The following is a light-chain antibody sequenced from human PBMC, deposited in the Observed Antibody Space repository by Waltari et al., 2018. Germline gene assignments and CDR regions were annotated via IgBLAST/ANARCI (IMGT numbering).Light chain of an antibody. CDR1: NLGRQS. J-gene: IGLJ2*01. Sequence: SYVLTQPPSVSVAPGQTARITCGGENLGRQSVHSSQQRPGQAPILVISDNSDRPSGIPDRFSGSKFGNTATLTISRVEGGDEADYYCQVWDDTSDHPGVFGGGTKVTVL. V-gene: IGLV3-21*02. CDR3: QVWDDTSDHPGV. CDR2: DNS.